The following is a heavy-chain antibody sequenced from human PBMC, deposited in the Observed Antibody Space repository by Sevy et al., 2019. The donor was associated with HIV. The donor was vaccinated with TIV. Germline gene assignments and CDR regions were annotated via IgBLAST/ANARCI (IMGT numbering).Heavy chain of an antibody. Sequence: GGSLRLSCAASGFTFRNDGMHWVRQAPGKGLEWVAVIWYDGSNKEYADSVKGRFTISRDNSKNTLDVEMNSLRAEDTAVYYCARDPGYNYLFYYFDDWGQGTLVTVSS. V-gene: IGHV3-33*01. J-gene: IGHJ4*02. CDR3: ARDPGYNYLFYYFDD. CDR1: GFTFRNDG. CDR2: IWYDGSNK. D-gene: IGHD5-18*01.